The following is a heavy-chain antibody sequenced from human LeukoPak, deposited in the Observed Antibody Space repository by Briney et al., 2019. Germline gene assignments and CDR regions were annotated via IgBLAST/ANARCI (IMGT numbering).Heavy chain of an antibody. CDR1: GYSFSNYG. D-gene: IGHD3-10*01. J-gene: IGHJ4*02. V-gene: IGHV1-18*04. Sequence: GASVKVSCKASGYSFSNYGISWVRQAPGQGLECMGWISAYNGNTNYAQKLRGRVTMTTDTSTSTGYMELRSLRSDDTAVYYCARVNSGDLDYWGQGTLVTVSS. CDR3: ARVNSGDLDY. CDR2: ISAYNGNT.